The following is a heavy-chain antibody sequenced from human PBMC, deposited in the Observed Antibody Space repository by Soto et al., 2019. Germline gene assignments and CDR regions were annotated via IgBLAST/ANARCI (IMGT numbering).Heavy chain of an antibody. V-gene: IGHV1-69*06. J-gene: IGHJ4*02. D-gene: IGHD6-19*01. CDR2: IIPIFGTA. Sequence: QVQLVQSGAEVKKPGSSVKVSCKASGGTFSSYAISWVRQAPGQGLEWMGGIIPIFGTANYAQKFQGRVMITADKSTSTAYMELSSLRSEDTAVYYCAEGGSSGWYDYFDYWGQGTLVTVSS. CDR1: GGTFSSYA. CDR3: AEGGSSGWYDYFDY.